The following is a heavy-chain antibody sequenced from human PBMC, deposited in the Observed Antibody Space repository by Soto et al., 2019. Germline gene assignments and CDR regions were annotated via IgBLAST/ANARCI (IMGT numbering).Heavy chain of an antibody. J-gene: IGHJ6*03. Sequence: PGGSLRLSCAASGFTFSSYAMSWGRQAPGKGLEWVSAISGSGGSTYYADSVKGRFTISRDNSKNTLYLQMNSLRAEDTAVYYCAKQALGFFDWSYYTPYYYYYYMDVWGKGTTVTVSS. D-gene: IGHD3-9*01. CDR2: ISGSGGST. V-gene: IGHV3-23*01. CDR3: AKQALGFFDWSYYTPYYYYYYMDV. CDR1: GFTFSSYA.